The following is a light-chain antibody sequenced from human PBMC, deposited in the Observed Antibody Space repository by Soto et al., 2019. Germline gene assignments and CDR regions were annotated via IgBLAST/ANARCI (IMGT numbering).Light chain of an antibody. J-gene: IGKJ4*02. CDR2: ATS. Sequence: DVQMNQSPSSLYAFVGDRVTITCRASQGIAPYLAWFQQKPGKVSKLLIYATSTLQSGVPSRFSGSGAGTDFTITLNSLQPEDVGTYYCQKSKSDPLTFGGGTKVEI. CDR3: QKSKSDPLT. V-gene: IGKV1-27*01. CDR1: QGIAPY.